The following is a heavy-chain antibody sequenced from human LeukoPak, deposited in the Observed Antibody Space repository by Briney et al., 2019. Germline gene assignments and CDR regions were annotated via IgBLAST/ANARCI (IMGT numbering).Heavy chain of an antibody. CDR3: ARDGVMVRGVIPVNFDY. Sequence: PGGSLRLSCAASGFTFSSYAMSWVCQAPGKGLEWVSSISSSSSYIYYADSVKGRFTISRDNAKNSLYLQMNSLRAEDTAVYYCARDGVMVRGVIPVNFDYWGQGTLVTVSS. V-gene: IGHV3-21*01. CDR2: ISSSSSYI. J-gene: IGHJ4*02. CDR1: GFTFSSYA. D-gene: IGHD3-10*01.